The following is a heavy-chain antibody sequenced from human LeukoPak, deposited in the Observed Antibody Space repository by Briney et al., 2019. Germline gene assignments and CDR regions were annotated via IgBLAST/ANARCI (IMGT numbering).Heavy chain of an antibody. CDR2: IWYDGSNK. V-gene: IGHV3-33*01. Sequence: GGSLRLSCAASGFAFSSYGMHWVRQAPGKGLEWVAVIWYDGSNKYYADSVKGRFTISRDNSKNTLYLQMNNLRAEDTAVYYCARDINDFWSGYFDYWGQGTLVTVSS. CDR3: ARDINDFWSGYFDY. CDR1: GFAFSSYG. D-gene: IGHD3-3*01. J-gene: IGHJ4*02.